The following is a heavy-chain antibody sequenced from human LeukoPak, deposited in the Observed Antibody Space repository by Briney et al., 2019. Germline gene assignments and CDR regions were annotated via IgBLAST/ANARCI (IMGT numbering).Heavy chain of an antibody. V-gene: IGHV7-4-1*02. D-gene: IGHD6-19*01. CDR1: GYTFTNYA. J-gene: IGHJ4*02. CDR3: ARDNEDSSGWSAQDY. Sequence: ASVTDSFKASGYTFTNYAMNWVRQAPGQGVEGMGWINTNTGNPTYAQGFTGRFVFSLDTSVSTAYLQISSLKAEDTAVYYCARDNEDSSGWSAQDYWGQGTLVTVSS. CDR2: INTNTGNP.